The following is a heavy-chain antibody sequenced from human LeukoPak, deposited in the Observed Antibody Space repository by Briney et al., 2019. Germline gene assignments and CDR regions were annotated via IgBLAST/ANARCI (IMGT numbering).Heavy chain of an antibody. CDR2: ISSSSSYT. Sequence: GGSLRLSCAASGFTFSDYYMSWIRQAPGKGLEWVSYISSSSSYTNYADSVKGRFTISRDNAENSLHLQMNSLRAEDTAVYYCARGNDYGDYWGQGTLVTVSS. D-gene: IGHD3-10*01. CDR3: ARGNDYGDY. J-gene: IGHJ4*02. V-gene: IGHV3-11*06. CDR1: GFTFSDYY.